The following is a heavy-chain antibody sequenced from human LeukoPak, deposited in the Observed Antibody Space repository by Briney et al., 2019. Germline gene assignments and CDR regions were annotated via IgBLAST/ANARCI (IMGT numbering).Heavy chain of an antibody. CDR1: GYTFTTYG. J-gene: IGHJ4*02. V-gene: IGHV1-18*01. Sequence: GASVKVSCKASGYTFTTYGLSWVRQAPGQGLEWLGWISTYDDNIKYAQSLQGRLTLTIDTSTSTAYMELSSLRSEDTAVYYCARGLDIAVAGREKSYFDYWGQGTLVTVSS. CDR3: ARGLDIAVAGREKSYFDY. D-gene: IGHD6-19*01. CDR2: ISTYDDNI.